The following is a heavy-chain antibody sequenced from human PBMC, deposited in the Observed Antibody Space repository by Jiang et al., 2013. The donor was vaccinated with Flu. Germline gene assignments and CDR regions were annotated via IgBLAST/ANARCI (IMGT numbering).Heavy chain of an antibody. V-gene: IGHV4-31*03. CDR3: ASLISVVGDFDY. Sequence: LLKPSETLSLTCTVSGGSISSGGYYWSWIRQHPGKGLEWIGYIYYSGSTYYNPSLKSRVTISVDTSKNQFSLKLSSVTAADTAVYYCASLISVVGDFDYWGQGTLVTVSS. J-gene: IGHJ4*02. CDR1: GGSISSGGYY. D-gene: IGHD3-3*01. CDR2: IYYSGST.